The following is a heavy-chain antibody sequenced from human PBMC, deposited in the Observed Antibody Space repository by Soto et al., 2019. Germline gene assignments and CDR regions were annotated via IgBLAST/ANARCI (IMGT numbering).Heavy chain of an antibody. J-gene: IGHJ4*02. CDR2: ISSSSSYI. Sequence: GGSLRLSCAASGFTFSSYSMNWVRQAPGKGLEWVSSISSSSSYIYYADSVKGRFTISRDNAKNSLYLQMNSLRAEDTAVYYCARAAGLGYNWKDVPFDYWGQGTLVTVSS. D-gene: IGHD1-20*01. V-gene: IGHV3-21*01. CDR3: ARAAGLGYNWKDVPFDY. CDR1: GFTFSSYS.